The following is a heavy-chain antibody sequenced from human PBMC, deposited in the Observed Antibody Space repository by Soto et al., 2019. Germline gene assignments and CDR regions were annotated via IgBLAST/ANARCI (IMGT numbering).Heavy chain of an antibody. J-gene: IGHJ6*02. D-gene: IGHD3-10*01. CDR1: GGSVSSNSAG. CDR2: TYYKSKWNN. V-gene: IGHV6-1*01. CDR3: TGITWFRGMDV. Sequence: SDTLSLTWVISGGSVSSNSAGWNWLRQSPSRGLEWLGRTYYKSKWNNDYALSVKSRITINPDTSKNQFSLHLYSVTPEDTAVYYCTGITWFRGMDVWGQGTPVTVS.